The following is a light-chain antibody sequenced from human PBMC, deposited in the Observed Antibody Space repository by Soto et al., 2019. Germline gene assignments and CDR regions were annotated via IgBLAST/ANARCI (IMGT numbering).Light chain of an antibody. CDR3: QTWGTGIRV. V-gene: IGLV4-69*01. CDR1: SGHSSYA. J-gene: IGLJ3*02. Sequence: QLVLTQSPSASASLGASVTLTCTLSSGHSSYAIAWHQQQPEKGPRYLMKLNSDGSHSKGDGIPDRFSGSSSGAERYLTISSIQSEDEADYYCQTWGTGIRVFGGGTKLTVL. CDR2: LNSDGSH.